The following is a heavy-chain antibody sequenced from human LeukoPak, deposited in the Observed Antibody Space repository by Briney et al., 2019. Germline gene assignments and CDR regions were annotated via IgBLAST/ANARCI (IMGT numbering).Heavy chain of an antibody. V-gene: IGHV2-5*02. CDR2: IYWDDDK. CDR3: AHSPMVAGVRLNWFDP. Sequence: SGPTLVKPTQTLTVTCTFSGFSLNTSGVGVGWIRQPPGKALEWLALIYWDDDKRYNPSLKTRLTITEDTSKNQVVLKMTNMNPVDTATYYCAHSPMVAGVRLNWFDPWGQGILVTVPS. D-gene: IGHD3-16*01. J-gene: IGHJ5*02. CDR1: GFSLNTSGVG.